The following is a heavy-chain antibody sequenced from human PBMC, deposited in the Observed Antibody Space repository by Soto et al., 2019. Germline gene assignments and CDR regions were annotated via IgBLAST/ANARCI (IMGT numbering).Heavy chain of an antibody. D-gene: IGHD6-6*01. CDR3: ARSSIEPRVFMYPFDS. CDR2: IYYDGNT. CDR1: GDSITSTSHY. Sequence: PSETLSLTCTVSGDSITSTSHYWGLIRQPPGKGLECIANIYYDGNTYYTPSLKSRVAISLDTSKNQFSLRLNSVAAADTAVYYCARSSIEPRVFMYPFDSWGQGTLVTVSS. V-gene: IGHV4-39*01. J-gene: IGHJ4*02.